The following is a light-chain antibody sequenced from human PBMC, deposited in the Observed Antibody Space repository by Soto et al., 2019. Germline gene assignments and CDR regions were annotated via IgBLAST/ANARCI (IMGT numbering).Light chain of an antibody. CDR2: SSS. J-gene: IGKJ2*01. Sequence: EIVMTQSPATLSVSPGERAALSCRASQSVSTNLAWYQQKPGQAPRLLIYSSSTRATNIPARFSGSGSGTEFTLTISSLQSEDFAVYYCQQYSKWPSYTFGQGTK. CDR1: QSVSTN. V-gene: IGKV3-15*01. CDR3: QQYSKWPSYT.